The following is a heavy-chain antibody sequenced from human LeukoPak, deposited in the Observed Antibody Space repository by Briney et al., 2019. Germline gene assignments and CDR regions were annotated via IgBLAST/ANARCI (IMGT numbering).Heavy chain of an antibody. CDR3: ARLARSEWWYSN. Sequence: ASVKVSCKASGYTFTSYGISWVRQAPGQGLEWMGWISGYSANTNYAQSLQGRVTMTTDTFTSTAYMELRSLRSDDTAVYYCARLARSEWWYSNWGQGTLVTVSS. CDR2: ISGYSANT. J-gene: IGHJ4*02. V-gene: IGHV1-18*01. D-gene: IGHD2-15*01. CDR1: GYTFTSYG.